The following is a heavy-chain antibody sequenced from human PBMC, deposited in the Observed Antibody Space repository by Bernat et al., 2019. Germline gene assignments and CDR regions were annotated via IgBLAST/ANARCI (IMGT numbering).Heavy chain of an antibody. Sequence: EVQLVESGGASVKPGGSLRLSCATSGFIFSNFWLSWVRQVPGKGLEWVGRIKSKSSGGTADYGAPVKGRLTISRDDSKSTLYLQMNSLKIEDTAVYYCTTGSSGGEDYWGQGTLVTVSS. CDR3: TTGSSGGEDY. J-gene: IGHJ4*02. CDR2: IKSKSSGGTA. V-gene: IGHV3-15*02. D-gene: IGHD3-16*01. CDR1: GFIFSNFW.